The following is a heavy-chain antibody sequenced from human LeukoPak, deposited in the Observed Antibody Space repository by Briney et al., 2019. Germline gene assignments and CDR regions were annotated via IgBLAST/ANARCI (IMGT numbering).Heavy chain of an antibody. V-gene: IGHV3-21*01. D-gene: IGHD6-6*01. CDR2: ISSSSSHI. Sequence: GGSLRLSCAASGFTFSSYSMNWVRQAPGKGLEWVSSISSSSSHIYYADSVKGRFTISRDNAKNSLYLQMNSLRAEDTAVYYCARGRYSSSSAFDYWGQGTLVTVSS. J-gene: IGHJ4*02. CDR3: ARGRYSSSSAFDY. CDR1: GFTFSSYS.